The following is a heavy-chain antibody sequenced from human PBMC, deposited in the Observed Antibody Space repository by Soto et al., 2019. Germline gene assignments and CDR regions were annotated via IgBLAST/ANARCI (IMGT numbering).Heavy chain of an antibody. J-gene: IGHJ4*02. CDR2: IYYSGST. CDR1: GGSISSYY. V-gene: IGHV4-59*01. Sequence: PSETLSLTCTVSGGSISSYYWSWIRQPPGKGLECIGDIYYSGSTNYNPSLKSRVTMSVDTSKNQFSLKLSSVTAADTAVYYCARSVLYASLDYWGQGTLVTVSS. CDR3: ARSVLYASLDY. D-gene: IGHD2-15*01.